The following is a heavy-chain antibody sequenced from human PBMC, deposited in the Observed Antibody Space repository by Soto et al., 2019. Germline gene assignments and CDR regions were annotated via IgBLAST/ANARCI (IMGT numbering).Heavy chain of an antibody. CDR1: GYTFTSYG. J-gene: IGHJ5*02. V-gene: IGHV1-18*04. CDR2: ISAYNGNT. D-gene: IGHD3-22*01. CDR3: ARDHYYDSSGYYYPSYNWFDP. Sequence: QVQLVQSGAEVKKPGASVKVSCKASGYTFTSYGISWVRQAPGQGLEWMGWISAYNGNTNYAQKHQGSVTMTTDTSTSTAYMELRSLRSDDTAVYYCARDHYYDSSGYYYPSYNWFDPWGQGTLVTVSS.